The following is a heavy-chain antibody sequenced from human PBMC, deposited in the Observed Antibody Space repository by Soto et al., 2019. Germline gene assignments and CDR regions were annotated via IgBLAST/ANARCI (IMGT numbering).Heavy chain of an antibody. J-gene: IGHJ6*02. CDR2: IRRKANSYTT. Sequence: EVLLVESGGGLVQPGGSLRLSCAASGLIFSDYHMDWVRQAPGKGLEWVGRIRRKANSYTTEYAASVKGRFTISRDDSKNSLYLQMNSLKSEDTAVYYCAMLGGWSGGSSGMDVWGQGTTVTVSS. CDR1: GLIFSDYH. D-gene: IGHD6-19*01. CDR3: AMLGGWSGGSSGMDV. V-gene: IGHV3-72*01.